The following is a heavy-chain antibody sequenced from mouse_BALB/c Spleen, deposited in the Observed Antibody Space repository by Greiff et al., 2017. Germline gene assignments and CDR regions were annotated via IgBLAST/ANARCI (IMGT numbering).Heavy chain of an antibody. Sequence: EVMLVESGGGLVKPGGSLKLSCAASGFTFSSYAMSWVRQTPEKRLEWVATISSGGSYTYYPDSVKGRFTISRDNAKNTLYLQMSSLRSEDTAMNYCARRTGTDFDYWGQGTTLTVSS. D-gene: IGHD4-1*01. CDR3: ARRTGTDFDY. V-gene: IGHV5-9-1*01. J-gene: IGHJ2*01. CDR2: ISSGGSYT. CDR1: GFTFSSYA.